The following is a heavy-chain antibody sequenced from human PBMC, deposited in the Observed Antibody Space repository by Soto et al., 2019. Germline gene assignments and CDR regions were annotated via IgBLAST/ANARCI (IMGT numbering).Heavy chain of an antibody. J-gene: IGHJ4*02. Sequence: SATLSLTCTVSGGSISSGGYYSSWTRQHPGKGLEWIGYIYYSGSTNYNPSLKSRVTISVDTSKNQFSLKLSSVTAADTAVYYCARAGAATLPDYWGQGTLVTVSS. D-gene: IGHD2-15*01. CDR2: IYYSGST. CDR3: ARAGAATLPDY. CDR1: GGSISSGGYY. V-gene: IGHV4-61*08.